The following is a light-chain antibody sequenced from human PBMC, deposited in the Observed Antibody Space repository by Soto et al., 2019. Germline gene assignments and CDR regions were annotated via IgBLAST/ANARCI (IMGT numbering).Light chain of an antibody. J-gene: IGKJ1*01. CDR1: QSVGTS. CDR2: GAS. CDR3: QQYGGSPRT. Sequence: EIVLTQSPVTLSLSPGERGTLSCRASQSVGTSLAWYQQKPGQAPRLLIYGASNRATGIPDRFSGSGSGTDFTLTISKLEPEDFAVYHCQQYGGSPRTFGQGTKVDTK. V-gene: IGKV3-20*01.